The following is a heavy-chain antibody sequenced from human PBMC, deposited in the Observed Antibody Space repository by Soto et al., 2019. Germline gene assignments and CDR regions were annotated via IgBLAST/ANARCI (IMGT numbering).Heavy chain of an antibody. D-gene: IGHD2-2*01. CDR2: IYYTGST. CDR1: GGSISTYY. Sequence: PSETLSLTCAVSGGSISTYYWSWIRQPPDRGLEWIGYIYYTGSTDYSPSLKSRVSISVDTSKNEFSLKMNSVTAADTAVYYCARGYQASGFDYWRQGNMVTVSS. V-gene: IGHV4-59*01. CDR3: ARGYQASGFDY. J-gene: IGHJ4*02.